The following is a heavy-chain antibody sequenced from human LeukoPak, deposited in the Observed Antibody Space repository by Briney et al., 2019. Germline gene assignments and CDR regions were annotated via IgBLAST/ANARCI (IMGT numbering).Heavy chain of an antibody. CDR3: ARAQSGSPDY. CDR1: GGSISSYY. Sequence: SETLSLTCTVSGGSISSYYWSWIRQPPGKGLEWIGYIYYGGGTNYNPSPKSRVTISVDTSKNQFSLKLSSVTAADTAVYYCARAQSGSPDYWGQGTLVTVSS. V-gene: IGHV4-59*08. D-gene: IGHD1-26*01. J-gene: IGHJ4*02. CDR2: IYYGGGT.